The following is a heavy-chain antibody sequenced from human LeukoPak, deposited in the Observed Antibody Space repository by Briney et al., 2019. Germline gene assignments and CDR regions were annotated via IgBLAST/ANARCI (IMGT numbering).Heavy chain of an antibody. CDR3: ARRKEYVGWFNT. D-gene: IGHD6-6*01. Sequence: SETLSLTCAVYGGSFSGYYWSWIRQPPKKGLEWIGDINHSGSTNYNASLQSRVTMSVDTSKNQFSLKMNSVTAADTALYYCARRKEYVGWFNTWGQGTLVTFSS. J-gene: IGHJ5*02. CDR2: INHSGST. V-gene: IGHV4-34*01. CDR1: GGSFSGYY.